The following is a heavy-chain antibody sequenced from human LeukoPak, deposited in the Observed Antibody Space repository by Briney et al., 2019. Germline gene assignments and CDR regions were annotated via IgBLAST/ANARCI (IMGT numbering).Heavy chain of an antibody. J-gene: IGHJ4*02. Sequence: GGSLRLSCAASGFTFSSYKMHWVRQAPGKGLEWVSYISSSGSTIFYADSVGGRFTISRDNAKTSLYLQMSSLRVEDTAVYYCAREDTVTRYYFNYWGQGTLVTVSS. CDR3: AREDTVTRYYFNY. V-gene: IGHV3-48*03. D-gene: IGHD4-17*01. CDR1: GFTFSSYK. CDR2: ISSSGSTI.